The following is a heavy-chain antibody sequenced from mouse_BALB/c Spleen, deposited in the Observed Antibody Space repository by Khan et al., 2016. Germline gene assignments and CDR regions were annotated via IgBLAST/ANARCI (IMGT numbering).Heavy chain of an antibody. CDR1: GYTFTSYY. V-gene: IGHV1S56*01. J-gene: IGHJ3*01. D-gene: IGHD4-1*01. CDR3: ARPGTGAWFAY. Sequence: QVQLQQAGPELVKPGASVRISCKASGYTFTSYYIHWVKQRPGQGHEWSGWNYPGNGNTKYNEKYKGRDTLTADTSSTTAYMQLSSLTSEDSAVYFCARPGTGAWFAYWGPASLVTVSA. CDR2: NYPGNGNT.